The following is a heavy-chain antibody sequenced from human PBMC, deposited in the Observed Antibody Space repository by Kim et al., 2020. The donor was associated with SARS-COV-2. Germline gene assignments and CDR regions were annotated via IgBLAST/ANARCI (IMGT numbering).Heavy chain of an antibody. J-gene: IGHJ5*02. D-gene: IGHD2-15*01. V-gene: IGHV3-23*01. CDR3: AKAWRWYPNLCS. Sequence: YAESVKGRLTIARDNTKNTLYLQMNSLRAEDAAVYYCAKAWRWYPNLCSWGQGTLVTVSS.